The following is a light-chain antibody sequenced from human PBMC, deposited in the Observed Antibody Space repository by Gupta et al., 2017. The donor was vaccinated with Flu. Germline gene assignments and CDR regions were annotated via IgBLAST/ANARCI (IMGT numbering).Light chain of an antibody. CDR1: QSVSNN. V-gene: IGKV3-15*01. J-gene: IGKJ1*01. Sequence: EIVMTQSPATLALSPGERATLSCRASQSVSNNLAWYQQRPGQAPRLLIYRASTRATGVPARFSGSGSGTDFTLTISSRQSEDFAVYHCQQYDDWLAWTFGQGTKVEIK. CDR2: RAS. CDR3: QQYDDWLAWT.